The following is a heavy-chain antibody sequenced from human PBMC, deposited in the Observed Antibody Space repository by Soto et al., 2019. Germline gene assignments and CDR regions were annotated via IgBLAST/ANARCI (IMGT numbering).Heavy chain of an antibody. J-gene: IGHJ4*01. CDR2: ISNDGRRD. CDR1: GFTFSNHA. D-gene: IGHD3-9*01. CDR3: ARTLPHFVLLLVQFEY. V-gene: IGHV3-30*04. Sequence: GGSLRLSCAASGFTFSNHAIHCVRQAPRKGREGVAVISNDGRRDYYAHSVKGRFTMSRDNSKNTLYLKLNRLRVEDTAVYYCARTLPHFVLLLVQFEYWGQGALVDASS.